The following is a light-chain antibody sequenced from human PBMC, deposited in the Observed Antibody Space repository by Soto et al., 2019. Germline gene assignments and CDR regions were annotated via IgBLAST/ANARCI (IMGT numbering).Light chain of an antibody. CDR1: QSVSSN. CDR3: QQYNYWPRT. V-gene: IGKV3-15*01. CDR2: GAS. J-gene: IGKJ1*01. Sequence: EIVMTQSPATLSVSPGERATLSCRASQSVSSNLAWYQQKPGQAPRLLSYGASTRATGIPARFSGSGSGTEFTLTISSLQSEDFAVYYCQQYNYWPRTFGQGTKVEIK.